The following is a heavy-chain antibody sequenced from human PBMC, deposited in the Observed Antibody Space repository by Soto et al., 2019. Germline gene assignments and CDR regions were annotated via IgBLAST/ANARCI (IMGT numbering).Heavy chain of an antibody. J-gene: IGHJ4*02. D-gene: IGHD6-6*01. V-gene: IGHV3-23*01. CDR1: GFTFSSYA. CDR2: VSGSGGST. CDR3: AKWGAWGATSSSSFDY. Sequence: GGSLRLSCAASGFTFSSYAMSWVRQAPGKGLEWVSVVSGSGGSTYYADSVKGRFTISRDNSKNTLYLQMNSLRAEDTAVYDCAKWGAWGATSSSSFDYWGQGTLVTVSS.